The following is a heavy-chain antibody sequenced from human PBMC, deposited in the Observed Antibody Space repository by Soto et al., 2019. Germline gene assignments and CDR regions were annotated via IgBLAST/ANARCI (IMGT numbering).Heavy chain of an antibody. Sequence: GGSLRLSCAASGFTFSSYGMHWVRQAPGKGLEWVAVISYDGSNKYYADSVKGRFTISRDNSKNTLYLQMNSLRAEDTAVYYCAKDRELLDYYYYGMDVWGQGTTVTVSS. J-gene: IGHJ6*02. CDR2: ISYDGSNK. D-gene: IGHD1-26*01. CDR1: GFTFSSYG. V-gene: IGHV3-30*18. CDR3: AKDRELLDYYYYGMDV.